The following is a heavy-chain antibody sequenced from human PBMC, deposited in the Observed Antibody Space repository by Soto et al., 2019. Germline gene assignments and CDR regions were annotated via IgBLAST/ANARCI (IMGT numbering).Heavy chain of an antibody. CDR3: ARYYDFWSGYSAATHPCRGMDV. J-gene: IGHJ6*02. Sequence: EVQLVESGGGLVQPGGSLRLSCAASGFTFSSYEMNWVRQAPGKGLEWVSYISSSGSTIYYADSVKGRFTISRDNAKNSLYLQMNSLRAEDTAVYYCARYYDFWSGYSAATHPCRGMDVWGQGTTVTVSS. CDR2: ISSSGSTI. D-gene: IGHD3-3*01. V-gene: IGHV3-48*03. CDR1: GFTFSSYE.